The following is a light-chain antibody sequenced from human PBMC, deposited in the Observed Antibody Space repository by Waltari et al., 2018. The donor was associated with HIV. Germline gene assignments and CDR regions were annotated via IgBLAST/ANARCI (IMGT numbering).Light chain of an antibody. Sequence: VLTQSPVYLPIALGQPASISCGSSHYLMSRDGNTYLNWFHQRPGQPPRRLIFETSKRGPGVPDRFSASGSGSEFTLKISRLEAEDVGLYYCMQGTQWPLTFGGGTRVEI. CDR1: HYLMSRDGNTY. V-gene: IGKV2-30*01. J-gene: IGKJ4*01. CDR3: MQGTQWPLT. CDR2: ETS.